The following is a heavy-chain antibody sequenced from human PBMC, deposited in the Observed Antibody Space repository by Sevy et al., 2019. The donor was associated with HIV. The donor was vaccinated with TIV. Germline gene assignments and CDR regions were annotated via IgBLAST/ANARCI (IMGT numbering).Heavy chain of an antibody. CDR1: GDSVSSNSAA. J-gene: IGHJ3*01. CDR2: TYYRSNWYN. Sequence: QSQTLSLTCAISGDSVSSNSAAWNWIRQSPSRGLEWLGRTYYRSNWYNDYALSLKSRITINPVTSKNQFSLHLNSVTPEDTAVYYCSRGIAVPGMAFDVRGQGTMVTVSS. D-gene: IGHD6-19*01. CDR3: SRGIAVPGMAFDV. V-gene: IGHV6-1*01.